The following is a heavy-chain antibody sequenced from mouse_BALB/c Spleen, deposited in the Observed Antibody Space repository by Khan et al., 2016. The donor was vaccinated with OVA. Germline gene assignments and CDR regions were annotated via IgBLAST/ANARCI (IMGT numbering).Heavy chain of an antibody. Sequence: EVQLQESGPGLMKPPQSLSLTCTVTGYSITSDYAWNWIRQFPGNKLEWMGYISYSGYTSYNPSLKSRISVTRDTSKNQFSLQLNSVTTEDTATYFCARSVYYSGSTFYYFDFWGQGTTLTVSS. CDR2: ISYSGYT. CDR3: ARSVYYSGSTFYYFDF. J-gene: IGHJ2*01. V-gene: IGHV3-2*02. D-gene: IGHD1-1*01. CDR1: GYSITSDYA.